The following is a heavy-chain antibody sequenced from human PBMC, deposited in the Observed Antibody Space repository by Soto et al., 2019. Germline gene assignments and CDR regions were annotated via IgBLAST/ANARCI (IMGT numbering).Heavy chain of an antibody. Sequence: SETLSLTCTVSGGSISSYYWSWIRQPPGKGLEWIGYIYYSGSTNYNPSLKSRVTISVDTSKNQFSLKLSSVTAADTAVYYCARALYSSNLYYYMDGWGKGTTVTVSS. CDR1: GGSISSYY. V-gene: IGHV4-59*08. CDR2: IYYSGST. D-gene: IGHD6-13*01. CDR3: ARALYSSNLYYYMDG. J-gene: IGHJ6*03.